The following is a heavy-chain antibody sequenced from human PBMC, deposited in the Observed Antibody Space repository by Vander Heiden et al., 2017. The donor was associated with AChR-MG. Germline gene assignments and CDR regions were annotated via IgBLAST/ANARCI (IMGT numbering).Heavy chain of an antibody. CDR2: ISSSSSYI. Sequence: EVQLVESRGGLVKPGGSLRLSCAASGFTFSSYSMNWVRQAPGKGLEWVSSISSSSSYIYYADSVKGRFTISRDNAKNSLYLQMNSLRAEDTAVYYCASNGTPSGSEWELNLWFDPWGQGTLVTVSS. CDR3: ASNGTPSGSEWELNLWFDP. D-gene: IGHD1-26*01. J-gene: IGHJ5*02. CDR1: GFTFSSYS. V-gene: IGHV3-21*01.